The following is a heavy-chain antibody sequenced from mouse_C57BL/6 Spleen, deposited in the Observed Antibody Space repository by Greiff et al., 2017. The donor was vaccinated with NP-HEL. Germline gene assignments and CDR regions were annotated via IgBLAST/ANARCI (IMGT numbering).Heavy chain of an antibody. CDR3: ARWLKRDYFDY. CDR1: GYTFTSYW. V-gene: IGHV1-53*01. Sequence: QVHVKQSGTELVKPGASVKLSCKASGYTFTSYWMHWVKQRPGQGLEWIGNINPSNGGTNYNEKFKSKATLTVDKSSSTAYMQLSSLTSEDSAVYYCARWLKRDYFDYWGQGTTLTVSS. J-gene: IGHJ2*01. CDR2: INPSNGGT. D-gene: IGHD2-2*01.